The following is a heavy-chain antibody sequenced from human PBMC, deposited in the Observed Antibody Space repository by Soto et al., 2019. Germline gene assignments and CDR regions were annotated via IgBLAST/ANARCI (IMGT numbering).Heavy chain of an antibody. J-gene: IGHJ3*02. CDR2: IYSGGST. CDR3: ARSNYYYDSSGYYYDVGKHDAFDI. CDR1: GFTVSSNY. Sequence: GGSLRLSCAASGFTVSSNYMSWVRQAPGKGLEWVSVIYSGGSTYYADSVKGRFTISRDNSKNTLYLQMNSLRAEDTAVYYCARSNYYYDSSGYYYDVGKHDAFDIWGQGTMVTVSS. V-gene: IGHV3-66*01. D-gene: IGHD3-22*01.